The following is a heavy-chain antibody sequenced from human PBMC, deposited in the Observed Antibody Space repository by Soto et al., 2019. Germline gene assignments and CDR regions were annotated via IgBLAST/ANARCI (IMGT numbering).Heavy chain of an antibody. CDR3: ARLMNKIFGVVIGFDY. Sequence: GESLKISCKGSGYSFTNYWIGWVRQMPGKGLEWMGIIYPGDSDTLYSPSFQGQVTFSADKSISTAFLQWSSLEASDTAMYYCARLMNKIFGVVIGFDYWGQGTLVTVSS. D-gene: IGHD3-3*01. V-gene: IGHV5-51*01. CDR2: IYPGDSDT. CDR1: GYSFTNYW. J-gene: IGHJ4*02.